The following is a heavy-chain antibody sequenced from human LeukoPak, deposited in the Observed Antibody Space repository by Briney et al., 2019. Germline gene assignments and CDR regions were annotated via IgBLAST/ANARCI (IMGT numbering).Heavy chain of an antibody. J-gene: IGHJ5*02. D-gene: IGHD4-23*01. CDR1: GYSFTSYW. Sequence: GESLKIYYKGSGYSFTSYWIGWVRQMPRKGLEWMGIIYPGDSDTRYSPAFQGQVTISADKSISTASLQWSSLKASDTAMYYCARDYQTTVVNWFDPWGQGTLVTVSS. CDR2: IYPGDSDT. CDR3: ARDYQTTVVNWFDP. V-gene: IGHV5-51*01.